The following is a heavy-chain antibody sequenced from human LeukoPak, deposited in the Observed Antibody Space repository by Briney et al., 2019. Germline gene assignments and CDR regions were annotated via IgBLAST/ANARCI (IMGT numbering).Heavy chain of an antibody. CDR1: GYTFTGYY. V-gene: IGHV1-2*02. D-gene: IGHD2-2*01. CDR2: INPNSGGT. CDR3: ARILYCSSTSCYLLSLAFDRYYYGMDV. J-gene: IGHJ6*02. Sequence: ASVKVSCKASGYTFTGYYMHWVRQAPGQGLEWMGWINPNSGGTNYAQKFQGRVTMTRDTSISTAYMELSRLRSDDTAVYYCARILYCSSTSCYLLSLAFDRYYYGMDVWGQGTTVTVSS.